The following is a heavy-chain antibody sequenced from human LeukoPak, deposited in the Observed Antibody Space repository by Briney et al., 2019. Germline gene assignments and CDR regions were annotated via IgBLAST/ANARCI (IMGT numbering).Heavy chain of an antibody. D-gene: IGHD2-15*01. Sequence: SETLSLTCAVYGGSFSGYYWSWIRQPPGKGLEWIGEVNHSGSTNYSPSLKSRVTISVDTSKNQFSLKLSSVTAADTAVYYCASPGYCSGSVCYSGYFQHWGQGTLVTVSS. CDR1: GGSFSGYY. V-gene: IGHV4-34*01. J-gene: IGHJ1*01. CDR3: ASPGYCSGSVCYSGYFQH. CDR2: VNHSGST.